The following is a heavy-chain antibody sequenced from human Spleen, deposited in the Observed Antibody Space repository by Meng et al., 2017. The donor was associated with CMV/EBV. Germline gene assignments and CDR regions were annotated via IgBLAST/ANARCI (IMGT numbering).Heavy chain of an antibody. CDR2: ISAYTGNT. CDR1: YTFTSYG. Sequence: YTFTSYGIRWVRQAPGQGLEWMGWISAYTGNTNYAQKLQGRVTMTTDTSTSTAYMELRSLRSDDTAVYYCARDKRVVPAARQGFDPWGQGTLVTVSS. CDR3: ARDKRVVPAARQGFDP. J-gene: IGHJ5*02. V-gene: IGHV1-18*01. D-gene: IGHD2-2*01.